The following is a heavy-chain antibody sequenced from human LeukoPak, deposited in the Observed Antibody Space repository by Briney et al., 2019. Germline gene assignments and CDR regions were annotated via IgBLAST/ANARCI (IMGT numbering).Heavy chain of an antibody. CDR3: AGGGHGY. CDR2: IILIFGTT. CDR1: GGTFNNYA. Sequence: SVKVSCKATGGTFNNYAVSWVRQAPAQGLEWVGTIILIFGTTNYAQKFQGRVTLTADKSTSTAFMDLSSLKSEDTAVYYCAGGGHGYWGPGTLVTVSS. D-gene: IGHD2-8*01. J-gene: IGHJ4*02. V-gene: IGHV1-69*06.